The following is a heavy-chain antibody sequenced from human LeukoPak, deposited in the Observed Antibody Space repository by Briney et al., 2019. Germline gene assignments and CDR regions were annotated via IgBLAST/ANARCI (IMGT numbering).Heavy chain of an antibody. CDR1: GFTFSSYG. V-gene: IGHV3-30*18. CDR2: ITYDGTNT. J-gene: IGHJ4*02. Sequence: PGGSLRLSCAASGFTFSSYGMHWVRQAPGKGLEWGAFITYDGTNTYYADSVKGRFTISRDNSKNTLYLQMNSLRPEDTAVYYCAKDREFRDIVVVVAAMTHWGQGTLVTVFS. CDR3: AKDREFRDIVVVVAAMTH. D-gene: IGHD2-15*01.